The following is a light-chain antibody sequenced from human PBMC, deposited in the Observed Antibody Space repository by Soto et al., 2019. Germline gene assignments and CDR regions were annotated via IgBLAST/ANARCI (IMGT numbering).Light chain of an antibody. CDR2: GAS. CDR3: QQRSSWPRT. V-gene: IGKV3D-20*02. CDR1: QSVSSSD. J-gene: IGKJ1*01. Sequence: EIVLTQSPGTLSLSPGERATLSCRASQSVSSSDLAWYQQKPGQAPRLLIYGASGRATGIPDRFSGSGSGTDFTLTISSLEPEDFALYYCQQRSSWPRTFGKGTKVDIK.